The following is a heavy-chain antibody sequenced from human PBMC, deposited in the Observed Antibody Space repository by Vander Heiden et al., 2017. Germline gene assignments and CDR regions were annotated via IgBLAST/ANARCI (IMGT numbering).Heavy chain of an antibody. Sequence: QLQLQESGPELVKPSETLSLPCTVSGGSISSSSYYWGWIRQPPGKGLEWIGSIYYSGSTYYNPSLKSRVTISVDTSKNQFSLKLSSVTAADTAVYYCARSGSGIHDYWGQGTLVTVSS. J-gene: IGHJ4*02. V-gene: IGHV4-39*01. CDR3: ARSGSGIHDY. CDR1: GGSISSSSYY. CDR2: IYYSGST. D-gene: IGHD3-10*01.